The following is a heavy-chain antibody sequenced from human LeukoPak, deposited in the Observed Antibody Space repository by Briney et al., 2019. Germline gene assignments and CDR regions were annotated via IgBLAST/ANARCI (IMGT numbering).Heavy chain of an antibody. D-gene: IGHD2-2*01. CDR2: ISSSRSYT. CDR1: GFTFSVYY. V-gene: IGHV3-11*05. CDR3: ARVRLVVPAATPLDY. Sequence: PGGPVRLLCGASGFTFSVYYERWMPDAPGKGVEGVSYISSSRSYTNSADPVKGRFTNSRDNAKNSLYLQMNSLRTEHTAVYYCARVRLVVPAATPLDYWGQGTLVTVSS. J-gene: IGHJ4*02.